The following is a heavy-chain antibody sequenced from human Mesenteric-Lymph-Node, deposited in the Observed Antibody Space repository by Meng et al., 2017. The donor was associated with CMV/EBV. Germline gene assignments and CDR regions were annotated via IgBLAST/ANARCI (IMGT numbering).Heavy chain of an antibody. Sequence: GGSLRLSCAASGFRFSIYEMNWVRQAPGKGLEWISFISNSGSAKYYADSVKGRFTISRDNAKSSLFLQMNSLRAEDTAVYYCARDLLGGSYGVLDYWGQGTLVTVSS. D-gene: IGHD1-26*01. J-gene: IGHJ4*02. CDR2: ISNSGSAK. V-gene: IGHV3-48*03. CDR1: GFRFSIYE. CDR3: ARDLLGGSYGVLDY.